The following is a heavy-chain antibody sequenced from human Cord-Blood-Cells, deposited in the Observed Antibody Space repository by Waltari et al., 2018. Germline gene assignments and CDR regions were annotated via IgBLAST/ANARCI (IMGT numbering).Heavy chain of an antibody. CDR1: GYTFTGSY. CDR2: IYANSGGT. J-gene: IGHJ4*02. Sequence: QVQLVQSGAEVKKPRASVKVSCKASGYTFTGSYMHWVRQALGQGLEWVGWIYANSGGTHYAQKFQGRVTMPRDTSISTAYMELSRLRSDDTAVYYCASWVYSSRCGYWGQGTLVTVSS. D-gene: IGHD6-19*01. V-gene: IGHV1-2*02. CDR3: ASWVYSSRCGY.